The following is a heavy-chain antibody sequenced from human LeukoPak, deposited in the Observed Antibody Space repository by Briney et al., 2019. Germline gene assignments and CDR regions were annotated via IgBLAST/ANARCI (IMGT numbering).Heavy chain of an antibody. CDR3: ARLAFRYFDY. Sequence: ASVKVSCKASGYTFTSYYIIWVRQAPGQGLEWMGWISTYNGNTNYAQKLQGRVTMTTDTSTSTAYMELRSLRSDDTAVYYCARLAFRYFDYWGQGTLVTVSS. CDR2: ISTYNGNT. D-gene: IGHD2/OR15-2a*01. V-gene: IGHV1-18*01. J-gene: IGHJ4*02. CDR1: GYTFTSYY.